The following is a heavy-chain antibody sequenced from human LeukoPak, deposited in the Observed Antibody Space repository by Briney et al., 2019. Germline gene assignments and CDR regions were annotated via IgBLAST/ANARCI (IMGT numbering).Heavy chain of an antibody. V-gene: IGHV3-74*01. Sequence: PGGSLRLSCAASGFTFSTYWMHWVRQAPGKGLVWVSQINTDGNSTTYADSVKGRFTVSRDNAKNTLYLQMNSLRAEDTAVYYCARELASGAWGQGTLVTVSS. CDR3: ARELASGA. CDR1: GFTFSTYW. D-gene: IGHD6-13*01. J-gene: IGHJ5*02. CDR2: INTDGNST.